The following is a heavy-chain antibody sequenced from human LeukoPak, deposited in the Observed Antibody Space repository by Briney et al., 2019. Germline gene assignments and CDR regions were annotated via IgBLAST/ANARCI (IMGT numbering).Heavy chain of an antibody. J-gene: IGHJ3*01. D-gene: IGHD3-22*01. V-gene: IGHV5-51*01. CDR3: ARPNITSYYDSRGYDAFDV. Sequence: GESLQISCEGSGYTFTKYWIGWVRQMPGKGLEWMGIIYPDDSDTRYSPSFQGQVTISADKSVRTAYLQWSSLKASDTAMYYCARPNITSYYDSRGYDAFDVWGQGTMVTVSS. CDR1: GYTFTKYW. CDR2: IYPDDSDT.